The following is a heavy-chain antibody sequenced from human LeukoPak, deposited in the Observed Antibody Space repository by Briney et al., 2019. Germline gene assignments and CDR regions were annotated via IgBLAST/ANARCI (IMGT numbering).Heavy chain of an antibody. V-gene: IGHV4-61*02. J-gene: IGHJ3*02. CDR3: ARSVQGRGGAFDI. D-gene: IGHD3-10*01. CDR1: GGSISSSSYY. Sequence: SETLSLTCTVSGGSISSSSYYWNWIRQPAGKGLEWIGRIYSSGSTKYNPSLKSRVSISVDTSKNQFSLNLSSVTAADTAVYYCARSVQGRGGAFDIWGQGTMVTVSS. CDR2: IYSSGST.